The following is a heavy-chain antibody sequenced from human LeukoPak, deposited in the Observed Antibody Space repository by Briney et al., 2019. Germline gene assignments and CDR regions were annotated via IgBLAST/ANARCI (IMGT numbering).Heavy chain of an antibody. CDR3: ARLGSRVL. J-gene: IGHJ4*02. V-gene: IGHV4-34*01. Sequence: PSETLSLTCALYGGSFSGYYWSWIRQSPGKGLEWIGQINHSGYTNYKPSLKSQVTMSVDTSKNQFSLKLISMTAADTAVYYCARLGSRVLWGQGTLVTVSS. CDR2: INHSGYT. D-gene: IGHD1-26*01. CDR1: GGSFSGYY.